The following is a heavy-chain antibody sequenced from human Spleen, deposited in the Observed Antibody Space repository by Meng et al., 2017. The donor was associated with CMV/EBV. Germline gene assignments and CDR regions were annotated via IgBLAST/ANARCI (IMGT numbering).Heavy chain of an antibody. J-gene: IGHJ4*02. V-gene: IGHV3-9*03. D-gene: IGHD3-3*01. CDR2: ISWNSGII. CDR3: VKGVGGFLNYFDY. Sequence: LRLSCAASGFTFDDSAMHWVRQGPGKGLEWVSGISWNSGIIRYADSVKGRFTISRDNAKNSLYLQMSSLRAEDMALYYCVKGVGGFLNYFDYWGQGTLVTVSS. CDR1: GFTFDDSA.